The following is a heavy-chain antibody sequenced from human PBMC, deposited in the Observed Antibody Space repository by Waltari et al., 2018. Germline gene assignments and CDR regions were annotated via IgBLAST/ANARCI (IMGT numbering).Heavy chain of an antibody. V-gene: IGHV3-64*07. J-gene: IGHJ4*02. CDR2: ISSNGGST. Sequence: EVQLVESGGGLVQPGGSLRLSCAASGFTFSSYAMPWVRQAPGKGLEYVSAISSNGGSTYYADSVKGRFTISRDNSKNTLYLQMGSLRAEDMAVYYCAREGAATVTTGGVFDYWGQGTLVTVSS. D-gene: IGHD4-17*01. CDR3: AREGAATVTTGGVFDY. CDR1: GFTFSSYA.